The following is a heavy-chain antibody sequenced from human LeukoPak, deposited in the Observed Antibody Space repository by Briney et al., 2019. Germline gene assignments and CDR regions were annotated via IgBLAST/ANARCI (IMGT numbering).Heavy chain of an antibody. J-gene: IGHJ3*02. Sequence: GASVKVSCKASGYTFTSYDINWVRQATGQGLEWMGWMNPNSGNTGYAQKFQGRVTITRNTSISTAYMELSSLRSEGTAVYYCARDILMDAFDIWGQGTMVTVSS. V-gene: IGHV1-8*03. CDR1: GYTFTSYD. CDR3: ARDILMDAFDI. CDR2: MNPNSGNT. D-gene: IGHD2-8*01.